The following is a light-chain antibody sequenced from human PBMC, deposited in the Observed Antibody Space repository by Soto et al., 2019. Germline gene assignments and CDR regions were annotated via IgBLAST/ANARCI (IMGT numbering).Light chain of an antibody. CDR3: QQYNKWPLT. CDR2: GAS. Sequence: EIVMTQSPATLSMSPGEGATLSCRASQSINSNLAWYQQKPGQAPRLLIYGASTRATGIPARFSGSESGTEFTLTISSLQSEDLAVYYCQQYNKWPLTFGGGTKVEIK. V-gene: IGKV3-15*01. CDR1: QSINSN. J-gene: IGKJ4*01.